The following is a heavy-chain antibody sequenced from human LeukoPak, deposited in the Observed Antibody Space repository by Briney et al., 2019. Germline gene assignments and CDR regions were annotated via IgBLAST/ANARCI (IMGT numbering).Heavy chain of an antibody. CDR3: ARAPYCGGVCYFDY. CDR1: GGSISNYY. V-gene: IGHV4-59*01. CDR2: IYYSGST. D-gene: IGHD2-21*02. J-gene: IGHJ4*02. Sequence: SETLSLTCTVSGGSISNYYWNWIRQPPGKGLEWIGYIYYSGSTNYNPSLKSRVTTSVDTSKNQFSLKVSSVTAADTAVYYCARAPYCGGVCYFDYWGQGTLVTVSS.